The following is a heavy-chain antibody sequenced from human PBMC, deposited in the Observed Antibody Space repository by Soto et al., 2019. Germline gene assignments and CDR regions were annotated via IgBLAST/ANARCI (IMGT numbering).Heavy chain of an antibody. D-gene: IGHD1-1*01. CDR3: AKRLLGPK. J-gene: IGHJ3*01. CDR2: IYSGGST. CDR1: GFTVSSNY. V-gene: IGHV3-53*01. Sequence: PGGSLRLSCAASGFTVSSNYMSWVRQAPGKGLEWVSVIYSGGSTYYADSVKGRFTISRDNAKNSLYLQMNSLRAEDTAVYYCAKRLLGPKGGQGTMVTVSS.